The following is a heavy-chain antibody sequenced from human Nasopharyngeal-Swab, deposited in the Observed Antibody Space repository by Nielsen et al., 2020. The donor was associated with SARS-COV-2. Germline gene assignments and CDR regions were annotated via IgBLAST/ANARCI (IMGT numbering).Heavy chain of an antibody. V-gene: IGHV3-30-3*01. Sequence: GESLKISCAASGFTFSSYAMHWVRQAPGKGLEWVAVISYDGSNKYYADSVKGRFTISRDNAKNSLYLQMNSLRAEDTAVYYCARDLDWFDPWGQGTLVTVSS. CDR2: ISYDGSNK. CDR3: ARDLDWFDP. J-gene: IGHJ5*02. CDR1: GFTFSSYA. D-gene: IGHD3-16*01.